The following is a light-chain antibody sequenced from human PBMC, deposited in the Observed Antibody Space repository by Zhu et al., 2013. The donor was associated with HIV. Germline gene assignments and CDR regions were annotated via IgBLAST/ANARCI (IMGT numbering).Light chain of an antibody. CDR2: QDN. Sequence: SYELTQPPSVSVSPGQTASITCSGDKLGYKYACWYQQKPGQSPVVVIYQDNNRPSGVPDRFSGSKSGTSASLAITGLQAEDEADYYCQSYDSTLSGSGVFGGGTRLTVL. V-gene: IGLV3-1*01. CDR1: KLGYKY. CDR3: QSYDSTLSGSGV. J-gene: IGLJ2*01.